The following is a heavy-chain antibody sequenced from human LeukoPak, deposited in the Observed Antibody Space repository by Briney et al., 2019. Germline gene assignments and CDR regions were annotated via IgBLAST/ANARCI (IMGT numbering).Heavy chain of an antibody. CDR3: ARDKDVYFDY. Sequence: GGSLRLACAASGFTFSTYGMNWVRQAPGKGLEWVSSISSSSSYIYYADSVKGRITISRDNAKNSLYLQMNSLRVEDTAVYYCARDKDVYFDYWGQGTLVTVSS. V-gene: IGHV3-21*01. CDR2: ISSSSSYI. CDR1: GFTFSTYG. J-gene: IGHJ4*02.